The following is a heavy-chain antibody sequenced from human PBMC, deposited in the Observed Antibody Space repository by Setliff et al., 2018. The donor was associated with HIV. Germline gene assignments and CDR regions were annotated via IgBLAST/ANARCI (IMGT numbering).Heavy chain of an antibody. CDR3: ARHRAVAGANYFDF. Sequence: SETLSLTCSVSGGSISRRSPYYWGWIRQPPGKGLEWIGSISYSGSAYYNPSLKSRVTISVDTSNNQFFLKLNSVTAADTAIYYCARHRAVAGANYFDFWGQGTLVTVSS. D-gene: IGHD6-19*01. CDR2: ISYSGSA. V-gene: IGHV4-39*01. J-gene: IGHJ4*02. CDR1: GGSISRRSPYY.